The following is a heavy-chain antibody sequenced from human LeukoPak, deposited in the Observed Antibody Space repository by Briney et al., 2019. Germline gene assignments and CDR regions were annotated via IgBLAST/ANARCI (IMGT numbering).Heavy chain of an antibody. CDR1: GCTFSNSW. J-gene: IGHJ4*01. CDR3: SAAKLLWGNPGLYGC. V-gene: IGHV3-15*01. D-gene: IGHD3-16*01. Sequence: GGSLRLSCAASGCTFSNSWMSWVRQAPGMGLEWVGRIKSNTDGGERDYDAPVKGRFTISRDDSKNKLYLQMNSLKTDDKAVYYCSAAKLLWGNPGLYGCRGHRSMVSV. CDR2: IKSNTDGGER.